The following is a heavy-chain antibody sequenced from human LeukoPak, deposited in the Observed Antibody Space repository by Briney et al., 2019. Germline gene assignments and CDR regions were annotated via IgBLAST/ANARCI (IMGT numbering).Heavy chain of an antibody. Sequence: SETLSLTCTVSGGSISSGGYYWSWIRQHPGKGLEWIGYIYYSGSTYYNPSLKSRVTISVDTSKNQFSLKLSPVTAADTAVYYCARDQKRVGFRWFDPWGQGTLVTVSS. CDR1: GGSISSGGYY. CDR2: IYYSGST. D-gene: IGHD1-1*01. V-gene: IGHV4-31*03. J-gene: IGHJ5*02. CDR3: ARDQKRVGFRWFDP.